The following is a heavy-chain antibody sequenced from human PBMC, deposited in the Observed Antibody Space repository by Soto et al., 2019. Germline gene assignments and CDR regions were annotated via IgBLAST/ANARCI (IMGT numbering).Heavy chain of an antibody. V-gene: IGHV1-2*02. D-gene: IGHD3-10*01. CDR2: INPNGGGT. CDR1: GYTFTGFY. CDR3: ARGFYGSDYYGMDV. Sequence: ASVKVSCKASGYTFTGFYIHWVRQAPGQGLEWMGWINPNGGGTNFAQKFQGRVTVTRDTSINTAYMDLSWLRSDDAAVYYCARGFYGSDYYGMDVWGQGTTVTVSS. J-gene: IGHJ6*02.